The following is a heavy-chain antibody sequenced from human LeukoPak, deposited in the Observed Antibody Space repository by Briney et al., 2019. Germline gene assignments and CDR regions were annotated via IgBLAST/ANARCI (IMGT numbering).Heavy chain of an antibody. V-gene: IGHV3-30*18. CDR3: AKSLVATTLDY. J-gene: IGHJ4*02. CDR1: GFTFSSYG. CDR2: ISYDGSNK. Sequence: GGSLRLSCAASGFTFSSYGMHWVRQAPGKGLEWVAVISYDGSNKYYADSVEGRFTISRDNSKNTLYLQMNSLRAEDTAVYYCAKSLVATTLDYWGQGTLVTVSS. D-gene: IGHD5-12*01.